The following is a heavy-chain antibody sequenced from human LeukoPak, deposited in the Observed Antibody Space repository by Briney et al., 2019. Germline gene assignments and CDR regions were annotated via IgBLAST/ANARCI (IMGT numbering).Heavy chain of an antibody. CDR2: VYYSGST. V-gene: IGHV4-31*03. Sequence: SQTLSLTRPASRGPLGSGDYYGSWIRQHPGKALARSGYVYYSGSTYYNPSLNSRLTISLDTSKNQFFLKLSSVTAADTAVYYCARVPYDSSGYFFDYWGQGTLVTVSS. CDR3: ARVPYDSSGYFFDY. CDR1: RGPLGSGDYY. D-gene: IGHD3-22*01. J-gene: IGHJ4*02.